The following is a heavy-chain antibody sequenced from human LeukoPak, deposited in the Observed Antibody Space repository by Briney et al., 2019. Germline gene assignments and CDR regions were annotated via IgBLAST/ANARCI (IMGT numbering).Heavy chain of an antibody. V-gene: IGHV4-34*01. CDR2: INHSGIT. J-gene: IGHJ4*02. CDR3: ARGLWFGELLL. CDR1: GGSLSGYY. Sequence: KPSETLSLTCTVYGGSLSGYYWSWIRQSPEKGLEWMGEINHSGITNYNPSLKSRVTISVDTSKNRFSLKLTSVTAADTAVYYCARGLWFGELLLWGQGTLVSVSS. D-gene: IGHD3-10*01.